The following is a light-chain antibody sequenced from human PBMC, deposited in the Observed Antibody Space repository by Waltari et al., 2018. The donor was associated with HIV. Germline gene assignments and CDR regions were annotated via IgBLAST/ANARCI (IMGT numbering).Light chain of an antibody. CDR3: GTWDSGLSVVV. CDR2: DNK. CDR1: SSNIGNNY. V-gene: IGLV1-51*01. Sequence: QSVLTQPPSVSAAPGQTVTITCSGPSSNIGNNYVSWYQHLPGTAPQLLIYDNKKRPSGIPDRFSASKSGTSATLDITGLQTGDEADYYCGTWDSGLSVVVFGEGTKLTVL. J-gene: IGLJ2*01.